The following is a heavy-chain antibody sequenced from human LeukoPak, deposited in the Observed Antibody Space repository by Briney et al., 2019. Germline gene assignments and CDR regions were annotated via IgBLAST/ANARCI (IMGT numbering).Heavy chain of an antibody. D-gene: IGHD5-18*01. J-gene: IGHJ4*02. CDR2: IYYSGST. V-gene: IGHV4-31*03. CDR3: ARHLRGYSYGHRFDY. CDR1: GGSISSGGYY. Sequence: PSQTLSLTCTVSGGSISSGGYYWSWIRQHLGKGLEWIGYIYYSGSTYYNPSLKSRVTISVDTSKNQFSLKLSSVTAADTAVYYCARHLRGYSYGHRFDYWGQGTLVTVSS.